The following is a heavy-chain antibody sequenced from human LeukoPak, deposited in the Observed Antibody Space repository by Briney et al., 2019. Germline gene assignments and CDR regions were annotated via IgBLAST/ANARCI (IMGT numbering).Heavy chain of an antibody. V-gene: IGHV3-48*01. CDR1: GFTFSSYS. CDR3: IKDMGYCSGGSCYRWFDS. J-gene: IGHJ5*01. Sequence: PGGSLRLSCAASGFTFSSYSMSWVRQAPGKGLEWASYISTSSSIIYYADSVEGRFTISRDDAKNSVSLQMNSLRAEDTAVYYCIKDMGYCSGGSCYRWFDSWGQGTLVTVSS. CDR2: ISTSSSII. D-gene: IGHD2-15*01.